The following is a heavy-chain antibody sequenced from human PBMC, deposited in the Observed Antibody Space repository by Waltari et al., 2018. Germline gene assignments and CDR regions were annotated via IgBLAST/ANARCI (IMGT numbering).Heavy chain of an antibody. CDR1: GYSISSGYY. V-gene: IGHV4-38-2*02. D-gene: IGHD2-8*01. CDR3: AREPPRYCTNGVCLDTIDY. Sequence: QVQLQESGPGLVKPSETLSLTCAVSGYSISSGYYWGWIRPPPGKGLEWIGSIYHSGSTYYNPSLKSRVTISVDTSKNQFSLKLSSVTAADTAVYYCAREPPRYCTNGVCLDTIDYWGQGTLVTVSS. CDR2: IYHSGST. J-gene: IGHJ4*02.